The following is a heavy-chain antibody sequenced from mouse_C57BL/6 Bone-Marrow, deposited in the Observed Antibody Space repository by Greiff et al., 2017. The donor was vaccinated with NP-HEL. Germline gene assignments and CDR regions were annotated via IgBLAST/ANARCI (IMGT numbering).Heavy chain of an antibody. CDR3: ARRESTAY. V-gene: IGHV5-6*02. J-gene: IGHJ3*01. CDR1: GFTFSSYG. Sequence: EVMLVESGGDLVKPGGSLKLSCAASGFTFSSYGMSWVRQTPDKRLEWVATISSGGSYTYYPDSVKGRFTISRDNAKNTLYLQMSSLKSEDTAMYYCARRESTAYWGQGTLVTVSA. CDR2: ISSGGSYT.